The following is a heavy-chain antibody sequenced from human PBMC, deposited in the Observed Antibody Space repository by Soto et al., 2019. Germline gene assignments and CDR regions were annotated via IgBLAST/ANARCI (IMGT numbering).Heavy chain of an antibody. Sequence: QVHLVQSGAEVKKPGASVKVSCKGSGYGFTTYGITWVRQAPGQGLEWMAWISAHNGKTNYAQKLQGRVTVTRDTSTSTAYMELRSLKSDDTAVYYCASGRYGDYWGQGALVTVSS. CDR3: ASGRYGDY. J-gene: IGHJ4*02. CDR1: GYGFTTYG. CDR2: ISAHNGKT. V-gene: IGHV1-18*01. D-gene: IGHD1-26*01.